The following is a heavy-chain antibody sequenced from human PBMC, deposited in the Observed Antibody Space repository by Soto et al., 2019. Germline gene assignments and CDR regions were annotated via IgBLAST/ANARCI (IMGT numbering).Heavy chain of an antibody. CDR2: ISAYNGNT. Sequence: ASVKVSCKASGYTFTSYGISWVRQAPGQGLEWMGWISAYNGNTNYAQKLQGRVTMTTDTSTSTAYMELRSLRSDDTAVYYCARGPSSRLYCSSTSCYGGTLFFDYWGQGTLVTVSS. CDR1: GYTFTSYG. D-gene: IGHD2-2*01. CDR3: ARGPSSRLYCSSTSCYGGTLFFDY. J-gene: IGHJ4*02. V-gene: IGHV1-18*01.